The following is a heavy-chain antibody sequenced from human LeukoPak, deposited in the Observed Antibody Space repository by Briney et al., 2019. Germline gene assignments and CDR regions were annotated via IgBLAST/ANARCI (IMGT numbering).Heavy chain of an antibody. CDR2: ISGNGCNT. CDR3: ARDLDYYGSGSSIHWYYGMDV. Sequence: GGSLRLSCAASGFTFSDYIMHWVRQAPGKGLECVSVISGNGCNTYYANSVKGRFTISRDNSNNTLYLQMGSLRVEDMAVYYCARDLDYYGSGSSIHWYYGMDVWGQGSTVTVSS. V-gene: IGHV3-64*01. CDR1: GFTFSDYI. J-gene: IGHJ6*02. D-gene: IGHD3-10*01.